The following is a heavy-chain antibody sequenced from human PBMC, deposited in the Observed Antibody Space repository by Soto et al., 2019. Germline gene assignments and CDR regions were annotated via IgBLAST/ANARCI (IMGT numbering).Heavy chain of an antibody. CDR1: GFTFSSYG. J-gene: IGHJ6*02. CDR2: IWYDGSNK. CDR3: TKSRRSVLMVYGFGGMDV. V-gene: IGHV3-33*06. Sequence: GGSLRLSCAASGFTFSSYGMHWVRQAPGKGLEWVAVIWYDGSNKYYADSVKGRFTISRDNSKNTLYLQMNSLRAEDTAVYFCTKSRRSVLMVYGFGGMDVWGRGTTVTVSS. D-gene: IGHD2-8*01.